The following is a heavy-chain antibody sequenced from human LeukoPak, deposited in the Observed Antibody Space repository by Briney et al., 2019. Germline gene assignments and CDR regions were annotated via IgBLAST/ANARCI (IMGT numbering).Heavy chain of an antibody. CDR1: GFTFSSYA. CDR3: AKLSSSWYYFWDY. Sequence: PGGSLRLSCAASGFTFSSYAMSWVRQAPGKGVEWVSAISGSGGSTYYADSVKGRFTISRDNSKNTLYLQMNSLRAEDTAVYYCAKLSSSWYYFWDYWGQGTLVTVSS. CDR2: ISGSGGST. D-gene: IGHD6-13*01. J-gene: IGHJ4*02. V-gene: IGHV3-23*01.